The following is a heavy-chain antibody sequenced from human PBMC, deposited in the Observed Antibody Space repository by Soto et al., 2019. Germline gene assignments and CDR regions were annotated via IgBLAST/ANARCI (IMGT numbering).Heavy chain of an antibody. CDR2: IYYSGST. V-gene: IGHV4-31*03. D-gene: IGHD3-3*01. CDR3: ARGTTIFGVVIANWFDP. Sequence: SETLSLTCTVSGGSISSGGYYWSWIRQHPGKGLEWIGYIYYSGSTYYNPSLKSRVTISVDTSKNQFSLKLSSVTAADTAVYYCARGTTIFGVVIANWFDPWGQGTLVTVSS. J-gene: IGHJ5*02. CDR1: GGSISSGGYY.